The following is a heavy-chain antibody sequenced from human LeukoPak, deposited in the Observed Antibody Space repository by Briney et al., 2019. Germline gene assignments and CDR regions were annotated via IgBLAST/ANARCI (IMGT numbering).Heavy chain of an antibody. D-gene: IGHD3-22*01. CDR1: GFTFTSSA. CDR3: AATYDSSGYYDAFDI. V-gene: IGHV1-58*01. Sequence: ASVKVCCKASGFTFTSSAVQWVRQARGQRLEWIGWIVVGSGNTNYAQKFQERVTITRDMSTSTAYMELSSLRSEDTAVYYCAATYDSSGYYDAFDIWGQGTMVTVSS. CDR2: IVVGSGNT. J-gene: IGHJ3*02.